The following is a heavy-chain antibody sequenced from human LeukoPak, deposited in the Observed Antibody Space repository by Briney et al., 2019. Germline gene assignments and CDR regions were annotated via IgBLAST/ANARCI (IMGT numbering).Heavy chain of an antibody. J-gene: IGHJ4*02. CDR1: GFTFNTYC. Sequence: PGGSLRLSCAASGFTFNTYCMSWVRQAPGKGLEWVANINQIGSEKFYVDSVEGRFTMSRDNTKNSLDLQMNSLRAEDTAVYYCAKDPDCTSGICYTFFDYWGQGTLVTVSS. CDR3: AKDPDCTSGICYTFFDY. V-gene: IGHV3-7*03. CDR2: INQIGSEK. D-gene: IGHD2-8*01.